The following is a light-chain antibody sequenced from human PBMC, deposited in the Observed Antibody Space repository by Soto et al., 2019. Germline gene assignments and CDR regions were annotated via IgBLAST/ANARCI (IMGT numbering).Light chain of an antibody. J-gene: IGLJ2*01. CDR1: FSNLGSNF. CDR2: RND. Sequence: QSVLTQPPSASGTPGQRVTISCSCTFSNLGSNFVFWYQQLPGAAPKLLISRNDQRPSGVPDRFSGSKSGTSASLAISGLRSEDEADYHCAAWDDSLRGVVFGGGTKLTVL. CDR3: AAWDDSLRGVV. V-gene: IGLV1-47*01.